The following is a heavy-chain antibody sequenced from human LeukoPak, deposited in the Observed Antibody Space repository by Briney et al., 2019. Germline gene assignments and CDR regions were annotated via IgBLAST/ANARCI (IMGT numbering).Heavy chain of an antibody. V-gene: IGHV1-2*02. CDR2: INPNSGGT. D-gene: IGHD3-10*01. CDR1: GYTFTGYY. J-gene: IGHJ5*02. Sequence: GASVKVSCKASGYTFTGYYMHWVRQAPGQGLEWMGWINPNSGGTNYAQKFQGRVTMTRDTSISTAYMELSRLRSDDTAVYYCARDRGGRSAPCWFDPWGQGTLVTVSS. CDR3: ARDRGGRSAPCWFDP.